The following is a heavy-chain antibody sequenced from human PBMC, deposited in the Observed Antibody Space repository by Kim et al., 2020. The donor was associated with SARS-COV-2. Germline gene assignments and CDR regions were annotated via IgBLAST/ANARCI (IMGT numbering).Heavy chain of an antibody. CDR3: ARGGYATAAGTGHDY. J-gene: IGHJ4*02. Sequence: PSLKSRVTISVDTSKNQFSLKLSSVTAADTAVYYCARGGYATAAGTGHDYWGQGTLVTVSS. V-gene: IGHV4-34*01. D-gene: IGHD6-13*01.